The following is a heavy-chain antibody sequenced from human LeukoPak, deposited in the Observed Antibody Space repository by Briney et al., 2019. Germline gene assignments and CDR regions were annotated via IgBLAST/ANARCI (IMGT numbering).Heavy chain of an antibody. CDR3: ARAWNFDY. CDR2: IDPSDSDT. J-gene: IGHJ4*02. Sequence: GESLKISCKGSGYSFTNYWIAWVRQMPGRGLEWMVIIDPSDSDTRYSPSFQGQVTISADKSISTAYLQWSSLKASDSAMYYCARAWNFDYWGQGTLVTVSS. V-gene: IGHV5-51*01. D-gene: IGHD1-1*01. CDR1: GYSFTNYW.